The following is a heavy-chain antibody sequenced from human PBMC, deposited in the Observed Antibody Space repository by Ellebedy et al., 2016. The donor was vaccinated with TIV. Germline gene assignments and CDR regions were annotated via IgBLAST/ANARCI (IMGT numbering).Heavy chain of an antibody. Sequence: GESLTISCAVSGFTFSNYAMTWVRQAPGQGLEWVSAIDGAGGTHYAASVKGRFTISGDNSKKTFYLEMNSLRVDDTAVYYCAKTEPYGTTWFGRIYWGQGTLVTVSS. V-gene: IGHV3-23*01. J-gene: IGHJ4*02. CDR2: IDGAGGT. CDR3: AKTEPYGTTWFGRIY. D-gene: IGHD3-10*01. CDR1: GFTFSNYA.